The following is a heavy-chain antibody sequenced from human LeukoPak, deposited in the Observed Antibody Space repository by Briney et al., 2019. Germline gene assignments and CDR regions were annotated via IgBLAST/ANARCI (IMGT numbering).Heavy chain of an antibody. V-gene: IGHV1-8*01. J-gene: IGHJ6*02. D-gene: IGHD3-22*01. Sequence: ASVKVSCKASGYTFTSYDINWVRQATGQGLEWMGWMNPNSGNTGYAQKFQGRVTMTRNTSISTAYMELSSLRSEGTAVYYCARPDYYDSSGYYYFFNGMDVWGQGTTVTVSS. CDR3: ARPDYYDSSGYYYFFNGMDV. CDR2: MNPNSGNT. CDR1: GYTFTSYD.